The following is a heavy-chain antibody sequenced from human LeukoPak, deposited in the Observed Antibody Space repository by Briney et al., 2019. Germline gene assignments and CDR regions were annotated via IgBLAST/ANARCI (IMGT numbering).Heavy chain of an antibody. CDR3: ARGGYGGLKPPDYYYYYYMDV. J-gene: IGHJ6*03. CDR1: GGSISSYY. V-gene: IGHV4-59*01. CDR2: IYYSGST. D-gene: IGHD4-23*01. Sequence: SETLSLTCTVSGGSISSYYWSWIRQPPGKGLEWIGYIYYSGSTNYNPSLKSRVTISVDTSKNQFSLKLSSVTAADTAVYYCARGGYGGLKPPDYYYYYYMDVWGKGTTVTVS.